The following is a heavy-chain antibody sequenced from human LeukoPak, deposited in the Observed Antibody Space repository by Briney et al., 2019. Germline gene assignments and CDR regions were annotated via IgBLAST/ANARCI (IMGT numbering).Heavy chain of an antibody. CDR2: IKQDGSEK. V-gene: IGHV3-7*01. D-gene: IGHD5/OR15-5a*01. Sequence: GGSLRLSCAASGFTFSSYWMSWVRQAPGKGLEWVANIKQDGSEKYYVDSVKGRFTISRDNAKNSLHLQMNSVRAEDTAVYYCARDRLPTYYYYYMDVWGKGTTVTVSS. J-gene: IGHJ6*03. CDR3: ARDRLPTYYYYYMDV. CDR1: GFTFSSYW.